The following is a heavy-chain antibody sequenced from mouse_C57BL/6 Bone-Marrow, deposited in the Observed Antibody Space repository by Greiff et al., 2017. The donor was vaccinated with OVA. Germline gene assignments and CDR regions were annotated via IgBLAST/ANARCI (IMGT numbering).Heavy chain of an antibody. CDR1: GFSLTSYG. J-gene: IGHJ3*01. Sequence: QVQLQQPGPGLVQPSQSLSITCTVSGFSLTSYGVHWVRQSPGKGLEWLGVIWRGGSTDYNAAFMSRLSITKDNSKSQVFFKMNSLQADDTAIYYCAKNCYYGNYGFAYWGQGTLVTVSA. V-gene: IGHV2-5*01. D-gene: IGHD2-1*01. CDR3: AKNCYYGNYGFAY. CDR2: IWRGGST.